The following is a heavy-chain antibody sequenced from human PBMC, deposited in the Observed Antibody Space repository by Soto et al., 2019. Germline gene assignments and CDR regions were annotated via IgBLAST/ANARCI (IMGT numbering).Heavy chain of an antibody. D-gene: IGHD6-19*01. CDR1: GFTVATTG. CDR2: ISHDGTSR. J-gene: IGHJ5*02. Sequence: QVQLVESGGGVVQPGGSSKLACSASGFTVATTGMHWVRQAPGKGLEWVAMISHDGTSRPYRDSVRGRFTISRDDAKNTLYLEMTSLRPEDTAMYFCAKDWGSSGWFKWFNPWGQGVLVTVSS. V-gene: IGHV3-30*18. CDR3: AKDWGSSGWFKWFNP.